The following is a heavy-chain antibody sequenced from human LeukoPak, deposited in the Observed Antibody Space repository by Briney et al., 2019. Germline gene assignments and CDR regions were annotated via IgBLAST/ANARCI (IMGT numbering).Heavy chain of an antibody. V-gene: IGHV4-34*01. Sequence: NASETLSLTCAVYSGSFSGYFWTYVRQPPGMGLEWTGEINQRGSTNYNPSLKSRVTMSVDTSKNQFSLRLSSVTAADTAVYYCARGSIYYGDSSVYFDYWAQGTLVTVSS. J-gene: IGHJ4*02. CDR2: INQRGST. D-gene: IGHD3-22*01. CDR3: ARGSIYYGDSSVYFDY. CDR1: SGSFSGYF.